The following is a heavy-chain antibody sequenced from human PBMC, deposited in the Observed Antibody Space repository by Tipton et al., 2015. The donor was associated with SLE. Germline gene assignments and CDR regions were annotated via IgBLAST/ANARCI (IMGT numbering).Heavy chain of an antibody. D-gene: IGHD1-14*01. V-gene: IGHV1-69*01. J-gene: IGHJ5*02. Sequence: QLVQSGAEVKKPGSSVKVSCKASGGTFDTYAVNWVRQAPGQGLEWMGGINPIFGTTNFAQNFQGRVTLTVDESATTAYMDLNRLTFEDTAVYFCARDRPGARGWLDPWGQGSLVTVSS. CDR1: GGTFDTYA. CDR3: ARDRPGARGWLDP. CDR2: INPIFGTT.